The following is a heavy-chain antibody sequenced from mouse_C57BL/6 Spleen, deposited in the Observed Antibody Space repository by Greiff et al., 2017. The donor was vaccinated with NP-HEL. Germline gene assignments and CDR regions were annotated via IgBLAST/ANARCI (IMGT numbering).Heavy chain of an antibody. J-gene: IGHJ4*01. D-gene: IGHD2-4*01. Sequence: QVQLKESGPGLVQPSQSLSITCTVSGFSLTSYGVHWVRQSPGKGLEWLGVIWSGGSTDYNAAFISRLSISKDNSKSQVFFKMNSLQADDTAIYYCARRGTSDYDYYAMDYWGQGTSVTVSS. CDR3: ARRGTSDYDYYAMDY. V-gene: IGHV2-2*01. CDR1: GFSLTSYG. CDR2: IWSGGST.